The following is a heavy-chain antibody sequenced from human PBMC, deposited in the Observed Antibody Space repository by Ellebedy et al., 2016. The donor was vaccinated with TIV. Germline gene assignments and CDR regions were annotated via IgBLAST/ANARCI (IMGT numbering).Heavy chain of an antibody. CDR3: ARYGRSSGYFDY. D-gene: IGHD6-25*01. Sequence: GGSLRLXCAASGFTFSSYAMSWVRQAPGKGLEWVSAIYSGGSTYYADSVKGRFTISRDNSKNTLYLQMNSLRAEDTAVYYCARYGRSSGYFDYWGQGTLVTVSS. J-gene: IGHJ4*02. CDR1: GFTFSSYA. V-gene: IGHV3-66*01. CDR2: IYSGGST.